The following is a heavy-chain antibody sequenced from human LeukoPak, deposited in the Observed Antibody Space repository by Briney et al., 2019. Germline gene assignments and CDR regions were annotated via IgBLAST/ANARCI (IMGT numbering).Heavy chain of an antibody. D-gene: IGHD6-19*01. CDR1: GFTFSSYA. V-gene: IGHV3-30*18. J-gene: IGHJ4*02. CDR2: ISYDGSNK. Sequence: GGSLRLSCAASGFTFSSYAMSWVRQAPGKGLEWVAVISYDGSNKYYADSVKGRFTISRDNSKNTLYLQMNSLRAEDTAVYYCAKDGDSSGWLGPFDYWGQGTLVTVSS. CDR3: AKDGDSSGWLGPFDY.